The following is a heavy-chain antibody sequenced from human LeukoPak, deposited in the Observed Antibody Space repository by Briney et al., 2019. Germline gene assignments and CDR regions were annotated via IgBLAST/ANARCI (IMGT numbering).Heavy chain of an antibody. CDR1: GFTFSSYW. CDR2: INSDGSST. CDR3: ARDENPTVDCSSTSCIYFYYMDV. J-gene: IGHJ6*03. V-gene: IGHV3-74*01. Sequence: GGSLRLSCAASGFTFSSYWMHWVRQVPGKGLVWVSCINSDGSSTSYADSVKGRFTISRDNAKNTLYLQMNSLRAEDTAVYYCARDENPTVDCSSTSCIYFYYMDVWGEGTTVTVSS. D-gene: IGHD2-2*01.